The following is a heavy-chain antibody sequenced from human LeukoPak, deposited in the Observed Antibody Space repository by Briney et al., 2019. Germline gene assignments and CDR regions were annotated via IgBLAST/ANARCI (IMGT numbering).Heavy chain of an antibody. Sequence: GGSLRLSCAASGHTFGSYAMSWVRQTPERGLQWVSSIGTSGYSTYYADSVKGRFIISRDNSENTLHLQMSSLRVDDTAVYYCANPPPYYYGSGSYLGDAFDIWGQGTMVTVSS. CDR3: ANPPPYYYGSGSYLGDAFDI. J-gene: IGHJ3*02. V-gene: IGHV3-23*01. CDR2: IGTSGYST. D-gene: IGHD3-10*01. CDR1: GHTFGSYA.